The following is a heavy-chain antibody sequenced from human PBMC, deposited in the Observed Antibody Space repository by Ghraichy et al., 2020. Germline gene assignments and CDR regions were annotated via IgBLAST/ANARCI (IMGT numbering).Heavy chain of an antibody. J-gene: IGHJ6*02. V-gene: IGHV1-69*13. D-gene: IGHD2-2*01. Sequence: SVKVSCKASGGTFSSYAISWVRQAPGQGLEWMGGIIPIFGTANYAQKFQGRVTITADESTSTAYMELSSLRSEDTAVYYCARANCSSTSCLYYYYGMDVWGQGTTVTVSS. CDR2: IIPIFGTA. CDR1: GGTFSSYA. CDR3: ARANCSSTSCLYYYYGMDV.